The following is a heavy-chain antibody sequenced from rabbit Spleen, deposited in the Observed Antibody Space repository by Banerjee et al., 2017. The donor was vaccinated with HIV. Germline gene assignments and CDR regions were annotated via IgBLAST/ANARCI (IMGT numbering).Heavy chain of an antibody. D-gene: IGHD4-1*01. J-gene: IGHJ4*01. Sequence: QSLEESGGDLVKPGASLTLTCTASGFSFSSDFYMCWVRQAPGKGLEWIACIYDGSSRSTKYASWAKGRFTISKTSSTTVTLQMTSLTVADTATYFCARDLAGVVGWNFNLWGQGTLVTVS. V-gene: IGHV1S40*01. CDR3: ARDLAGVVGWNFNL. CDR2: IYDGSSRST. CDR1: GFSFSSDFY.